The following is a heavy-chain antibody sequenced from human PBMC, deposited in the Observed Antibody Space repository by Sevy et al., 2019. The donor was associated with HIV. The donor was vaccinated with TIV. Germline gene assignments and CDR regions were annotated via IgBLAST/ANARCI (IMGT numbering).Heavy chain of an antibody. CDR1: GFTFSSFS. J-gene: IGHJ6*02. V-gene: IGHV3-48*01. D-gene: IGHD6-13*01. CDR2: ISTRSSAI. Sequence: GESLKISCAASGFTFSSFSMNWVRQAPGKGPEWISYISTRSSAIYYADSMKGRFTISRDNSKNSLYLQMNSLRAEDTAVYYCARESASGTPGGVYYYYNMDVWGQGTTVTVSS. CDR3: ARESASGTPGGVYYYYNMDV.